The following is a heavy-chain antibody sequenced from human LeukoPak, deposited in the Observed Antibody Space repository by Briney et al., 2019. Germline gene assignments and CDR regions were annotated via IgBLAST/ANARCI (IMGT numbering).Heavy chain of an antibody. CDR2: IYPSGST. Sequence: PSETLSLTCTVSGGSITSYYWSWIRQPAGKGLEWIGRIYPSGSTNYNPSLKSRVSMSVDTSKNQFSLKLTSVTAVDTAVYYCARTSPRAATFDYWGQGTLVTVSS. J-gene: IGHJ4*02. CDR1: GGSITSYY. D-gene: IGHD2-15*01. V-gene: IGHV4-4*07. CDR3: ARTSPRAATFDY.